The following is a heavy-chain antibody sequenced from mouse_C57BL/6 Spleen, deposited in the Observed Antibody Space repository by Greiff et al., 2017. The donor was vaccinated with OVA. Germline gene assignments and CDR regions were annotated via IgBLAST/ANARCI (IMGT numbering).Heavy chain of an antibody. D-gene: IGHD1-1*01. CDR1: GYSITSGYY. V-gene: IGHV3-6*01. CDR3: AYYGSSYNFDY. J-gene: IGHJ2*01. Sequence: EVKLLESGPGLVKPSQSLSLTCSVTGYSITSGYYWHWIRQFPGNKLEWMGYISYDGSNNYNPSLKNRISITRDTSKNQFFLKLNSVTTEDTATYYCAYYGSSYNFDYWGQGTTLTVSS. CDR2: ISYDGSN.